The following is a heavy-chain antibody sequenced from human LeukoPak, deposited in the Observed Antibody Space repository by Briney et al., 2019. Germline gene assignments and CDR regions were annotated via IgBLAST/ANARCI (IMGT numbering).Heavy chain of an antibody. CDR3: ARAGGSYYYFDY. V-gene: IGHV3-53*01. J-gene: IGHJ4*02. Sequence: GGSLRLSCAASGFTVSSNYMSWVRQAPGKGLEWVSVIYSGGSTYYADFVKGRFTISRDNSKNTLYLQMNSLRAEDTAVYYCARAGGSYYYFDYWGQGTLVTVSS. CDR2: IYSGGST. D-gene: IGHD1-26*01. CDR1: GFTVSSNY.